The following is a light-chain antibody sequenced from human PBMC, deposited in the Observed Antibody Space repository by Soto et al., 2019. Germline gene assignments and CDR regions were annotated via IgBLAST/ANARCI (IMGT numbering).Light chain of an antibody. J-gene: IGLJ3*02. CDR2: EVS. CDR3: CSYTSSRTLV. V-gene: IGLV2-14*01. CDR1: SSDVGGYNC. Sequence: QSALTQPASVSGSPGQSITISCTGTSSDVGGYNCVSWYQQHPGKAPKIMIYEVSNRPSGVSNRFSGSKSGNTASLTISGLQAEDEADYYCCSYTSSRTLVFGGGTKPTVL.